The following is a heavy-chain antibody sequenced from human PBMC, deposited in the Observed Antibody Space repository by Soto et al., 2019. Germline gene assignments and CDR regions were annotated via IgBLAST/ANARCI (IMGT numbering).Heavy chain of an antibody. Sequence: EVQLVESGGGLVQPGGSLRLSCAASGFTFSSYWMSWVRQAPGKGLEWVANIKQDGSEKYYVDSVKGRFTISRDNAKNSLYLQMHSLRAEDTAVYYCARGQSSSGWYVPYWGQGTLVTVSS. CDR2: IKQDGSEK. CDR3: ARGQSSSGWYVPY. CDR1: GFTFSSYW. V-gene: IGHV3-7*05. J-gene: IGHJ4*02. D-gene: IGHD6-19*01.